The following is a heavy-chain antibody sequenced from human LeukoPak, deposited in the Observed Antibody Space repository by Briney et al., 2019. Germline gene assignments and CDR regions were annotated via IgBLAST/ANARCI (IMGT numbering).Heavy chain of an antibody. CDR1: GGTFSSYA. D-gene: IGHD6-19*01. Sequence: ASVKVSRKASGGTFSSYAISWVRQAPGQGLEWMGGIIPIFGTANYAQKFQGRVTITTDESTSTAYMELSSLRSEDTAVYYCAREGGLGSGWLPFDPWGQGTLVTVSS. J-gene: IGHJ5*02. V-gene: IGHV1-69*05. CDR3: AREGGLGSGWLPFDP. CDR2: IIPIFGTA.